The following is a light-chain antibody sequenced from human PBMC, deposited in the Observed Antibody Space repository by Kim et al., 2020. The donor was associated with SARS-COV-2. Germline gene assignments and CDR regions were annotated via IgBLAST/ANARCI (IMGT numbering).Light chain of an antibody. Sequence: DIQLTQSPSFLSASVGDRVTITCRASQGISSYLAWYQQKPGKAPKLLIYAASTLQSGVPSRFSGSGSGTEFTLTISSLQPEDFATYCAQQLNSQPRTFGQGTKVDIK. V-gene: IGKV1-9*01. CDR3: QQLNSQPRT. J-gene: IGKJ1*01. CDR2: AAS. CDR1: QGISSY.